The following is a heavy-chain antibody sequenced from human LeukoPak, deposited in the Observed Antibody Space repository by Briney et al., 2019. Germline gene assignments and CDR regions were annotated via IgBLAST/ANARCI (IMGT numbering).Heavy chain of an antibody. V-gene: IGHV1-2*02. D-gene: IGHD2-2*01. CDR3: ARAIRGQLLLEY. CDR1: GYTFTGYY. Sequence: ASVKVSCKASGYTFTGYYMHWVRQAPGQGLEWMGWINPNSGGTNYAQKFQGRVTMTGDTSTSTAYMELSGLMSEDTAVYYCARAIRGQLLLEYWGQGTLVTVSS. J-gene: IGHJ4*02. CDR2: INPNSGGT.